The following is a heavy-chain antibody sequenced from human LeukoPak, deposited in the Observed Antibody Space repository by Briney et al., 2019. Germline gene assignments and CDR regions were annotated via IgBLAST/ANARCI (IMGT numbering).Heavy chain of an antibody. CDR1: GGSISSYY. V-gene: IGHV4-59*01. D-gene: IGHD6-13*01. CDR3: ARYQTPIAAAGSRYAFDI. Sequence: SETLSPTCTVSGGSISSYYWSWIRQPPGKGLEWVGYIYYSGSTNYNPSLKSRVTMSVDTSTNQFSLKLSSVTAADTAVYYCARYQTPIAAAGSRYAFDIWGQGTMVTVSS. J-gene: IGHJ3*02. CDR2: IYYSGST.